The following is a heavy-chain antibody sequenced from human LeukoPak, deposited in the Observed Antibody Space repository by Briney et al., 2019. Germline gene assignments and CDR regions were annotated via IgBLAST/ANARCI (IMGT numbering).Heavy chain of an antibody. CDR1: GYTLTELS. D-gene: IGHD3-22*01. V-gene: IGHV1-24*01. CDR2: FDPEDGET. CDR3: ARDAPFHYYDSSGYSDY. J-gene: IGHJ4*02. Sequence: ASVKVSCKVSGYTLTELSMHWVRRAPGKGLEWMGGFDPEDGETIYAQKFQGRVTMTEDTSTDTAYMELSSLRSDDTAVYYCARDAPFHYYDSSGYSDYWGQGTLVTVSS.